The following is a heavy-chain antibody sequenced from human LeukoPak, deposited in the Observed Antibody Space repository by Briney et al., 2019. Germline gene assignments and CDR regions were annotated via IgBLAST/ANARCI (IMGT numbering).Heavy chain of an antibody. D-gene: IGHD2-2*01. CDR3: VKDAVVVPTGWFDP. V-gene: IGHV3-23*01. J-gene: IGHJ5*02. CDR2: ISGGDAIT. CDR1: GFTLSSYA. Sequence: GGSLRLSCAASGFTLSSYAMSWVRQAPGKGLEWVSAISGGDAITYYADSVKGRFTISRDNSKNTMYLQMNSLRGEDTALYYCVKDAVVVPTGWFDPWGQGTLVTVSS.